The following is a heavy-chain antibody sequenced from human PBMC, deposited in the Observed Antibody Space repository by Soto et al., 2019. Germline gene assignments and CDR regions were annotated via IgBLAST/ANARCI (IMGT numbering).Heavy chain of an antibody. D-gene: IGHD5-12*01. CDR1: GGTFSSYA. CDR2: IIPIFGTA. Sequence: QVQLVQSGAEVKKPGSSVKVSCKASGGTFSSYAISWVRQAPGQGLEWMGGIIPIFGTANYAQKFQGRVTVTADKSTSTAYMELSSLRSEDTSVYYCARVPAGDGYNYWFYPGGQGTLVTVSS. J-gene: IGHJ5*02. CDR3: ARVPAGDGYNYWFYP. V-gene: IGHV1-69*06.